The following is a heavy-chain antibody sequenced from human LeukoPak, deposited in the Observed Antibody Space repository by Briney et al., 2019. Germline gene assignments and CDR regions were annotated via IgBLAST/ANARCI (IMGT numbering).Heavy chain of an antibody. J-gene: IGHJ4*02. Sequence: SETLSLTCTVSGGSISSYCWSWVRQPAGKGLEWIGRICTSGITNYNPSLKSRVTMSVDTSKNQFSLKLRYVTAADTAMYYCATTSTTGYFDYWGQGILVTVSS. CDR1: GGSISSYC. CDR3: ATTSTTGYFDY. V-gene: IGHV4-4*07. CDR2: ICTSGIT. D-gene: IGHD1-1*01.